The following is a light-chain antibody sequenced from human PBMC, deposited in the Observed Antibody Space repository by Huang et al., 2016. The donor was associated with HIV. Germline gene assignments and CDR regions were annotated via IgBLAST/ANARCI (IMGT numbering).Light chain of an antibody. CDR1: QDVSSY. V-gene: IGKV1-9*01. CDR3: QQLNTYPIT. J-gene: IGKJ5*01. CDR2: AAS. Sequence: IQLAQSPSSLSASVGDRVTITCRASQDVSSYLAWYQQKPGKAPELLIDAASTLQRGVPSTFSGSGSGTDFTLTISSLQPEDSATYYCQQLNTYPITFGQGTRLEIK.